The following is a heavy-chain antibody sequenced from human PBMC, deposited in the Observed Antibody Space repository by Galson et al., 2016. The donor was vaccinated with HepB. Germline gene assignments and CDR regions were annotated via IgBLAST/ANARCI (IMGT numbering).Heavy chain of an antibody. CDR1: GFTFSSFS. CDR2: ISVSSGFI. D-gene: IGHD1-26*01. CDR3: AREGAQPGGRTPDY. Sequence: SLRLSCAASGFTFSSFSINWVRQAPGRGLEWVSSISVSSGFIYYADSVRGRFTISRDNAKNSLYLQMNSLRAGDTAVYYCAREGAQPGGRTPDYWGQGTLVTVSS. J-gene: IGHJ4*02. V-gene: IGHV3-21*01.